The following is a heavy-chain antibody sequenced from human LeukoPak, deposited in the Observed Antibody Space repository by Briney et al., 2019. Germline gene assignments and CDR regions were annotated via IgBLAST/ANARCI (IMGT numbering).Heavy chain of an antibody. CDR1: GYTFSGYY. Sequence: GASVKVSCKASGYTFSGYYMHWVRQAPGQGLEWMGWINAGNGNTKYSQKFQGRVTITKDTSASTAYMELSSLRSEDTTVYYCARAPPSYDTFDYWGQGTLVTVSS. CDR2: INAGNGNT. V-gene: IGHV1-3*01. CDR3: ARAPPSYDTFDY. J-gene: IGHJ4*02. D-gene: IGHD3-9*01.